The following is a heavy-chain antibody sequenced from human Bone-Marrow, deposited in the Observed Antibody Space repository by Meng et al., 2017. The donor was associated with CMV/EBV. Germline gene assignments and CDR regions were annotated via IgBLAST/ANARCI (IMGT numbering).Heavy chain of an antibody. V-gene: IGHV1-2*02. CDR1: GYTFTNYY. D-gene: IGHD3-10*01. J-gene: IGHJ4*02. Sequence: ASVKVSCKASGYTFTNYYVHWVRQAPGQGLEWMGWINPNSGGTNYAQKFQGRVTMTRDTSISTAYMELSRLRSDDTAVYYCARDGWENYYGSGSFLDYWGQGTLVTGSS. CDR2: INPNSGGT. CDR3: ARDGWENYYGSGSFLDY.